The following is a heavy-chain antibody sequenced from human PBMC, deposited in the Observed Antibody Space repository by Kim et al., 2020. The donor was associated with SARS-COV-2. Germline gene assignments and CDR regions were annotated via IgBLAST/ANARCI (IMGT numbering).Heavy chain of an antibody. CDR1: GGSFSGYY. Sequence: SETLSLTCAVYGGSFSGYYWSWIRQPPGKGLEWIGEINHSGSTNYNPSLKSRVTISVDTSKNQFSLKLSSVTAADTAVYYCSRMDYYYMDVWGKGTTVTVSS. CDR3: SRMDYYYMDV. CDR2: INHSGST. V-gene: IGHV4-34*01. D-gene: IGHD2-15*01. J-gene: IGHJ6*03.